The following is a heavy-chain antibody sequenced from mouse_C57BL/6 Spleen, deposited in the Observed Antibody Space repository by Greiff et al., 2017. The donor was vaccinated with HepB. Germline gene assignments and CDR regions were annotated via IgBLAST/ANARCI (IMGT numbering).Heavy chain of an antibody. J-gene: IGHJ3*01. V-gene: IGHV1-69*01. CDR1: GYTFTSYW. D-gene: IGHD2-4*01. CDR3: ARKMDYAFAY. Sequence: QVQLQQPGAELVMPGASVKLSCKASGYTFTSYWMHWVKQRPGQGLEWIGEIDPSDSYTNYNQKFKGKSTLTVDKSSSTAYMQLSSLTSEDSAVYYCARKMDYAFAYWGEGTLVTVSA. CDR2: IDPSDSYT.